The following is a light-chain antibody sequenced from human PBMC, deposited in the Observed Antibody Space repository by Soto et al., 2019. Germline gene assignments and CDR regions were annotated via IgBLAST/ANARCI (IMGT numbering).Light chain of an antibody. CDR2: VAS. CDR3: QQVNSYPHT. V-gene: IGKV1-9*01. CDR1: QGIDSY. J-gene: IGKJ4*01. Sequence: DIQLTQSPSFLSASVGDRVTITCRASQGIDSYLAWYQQEPGKAPKLLIYVASTLQSGVPSRFSGSGSGTEFTLTISSLQPEDFATYYCQQVNSYPHTFGGGTKVEIK.